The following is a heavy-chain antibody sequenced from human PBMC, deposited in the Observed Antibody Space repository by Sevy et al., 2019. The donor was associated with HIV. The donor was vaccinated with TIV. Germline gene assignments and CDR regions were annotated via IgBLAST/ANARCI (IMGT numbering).Heavy chain of an antibody. CDR3: ARDDGNYYFHY. J-gene: IGHJ4*02. CDR1: GLTFSKYW. D-gene: IGHD1-7*01. CDR2: IKQDAGQK. Sequence: GGSLRLSCAASGLTFSKYWMGWVRQAPGKGLEWVANIKQDAGQKYYVHSVKGRFTISRDNAKNSLYLQMNSLRAEDTAVYFCARDDGNYYFHYWGQGTLVTVSS. V-gene: IGHV3-7*01.